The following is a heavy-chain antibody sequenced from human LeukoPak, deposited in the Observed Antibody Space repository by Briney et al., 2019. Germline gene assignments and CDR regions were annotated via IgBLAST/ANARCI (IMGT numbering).Heavy chain of an antibody. CDR1: GGTFSSYA. D-gene: IGHD3-22*01. CDR2: IIPILGTA. J-gene: IGHJ5*02. V-gene: IGHV1-69*05. CDR3: ARGLIHYYDSSGFDP. Sequence: SVKVSCKASGGTFSSYAISWVRQAPGQGLEWMGGIIPILGTANYAQKFQGRVTITTDESTSTAYMELSSLRSEDTAVYYCARGLIHYYDSSGFDPWGQGTLVTVSS.